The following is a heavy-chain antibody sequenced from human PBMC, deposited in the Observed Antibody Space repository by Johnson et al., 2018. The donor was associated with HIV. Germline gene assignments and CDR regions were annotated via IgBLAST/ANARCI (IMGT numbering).Heavy chain of an antibody. D-gene: IGHD6-25*01. CDR1: GFPFSTYA. J-gene: IGHJ3*02. CDR3: ARLPSGYNRDTFNI. Sequence: QVQLVESGGGVVQPGRSLRLSCVASGFPFSTYAIHWVRQAPGKGLEWVAVISYDGTKKYYADSVKGRFTMSRDNSKNTIYLQTNSLRAEDTATYYCARLPSGYNRDTFNIWGQGTMVTVSS. V-gene: IGHV3-30-3*01. CDR2: ISYDGTKK.